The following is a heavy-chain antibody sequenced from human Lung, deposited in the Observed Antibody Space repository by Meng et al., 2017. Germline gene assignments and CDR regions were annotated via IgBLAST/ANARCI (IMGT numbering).Heavy chain of an antibody. CDR2: INHSGST. V-gene: IGHV4-34*01. D-gene: IGHD4-11*01. CDR1: GGSFSDYY. CDR3: ARGPTTMAHDFDY. J-gene: IGHJ4*02. Sequence: QVQRQQCGAGLLKPSETLSLTCVVSGGSFSDYYWSWIRQPPGKGLEWIGEINHSGSTNYNPSLESRATISVDTSQNNLSLKLSSVTAADSAVYYCARGPTTMAHDFDYWGQGTLVTVSS.